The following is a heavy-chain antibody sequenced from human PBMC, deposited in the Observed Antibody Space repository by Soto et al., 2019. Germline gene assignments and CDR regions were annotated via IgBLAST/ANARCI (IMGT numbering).Heavy chain of an antibody. V-gene: IGHV3-49*03. CDR1: GFTFGDYA. J-gene: IGHJ4*02. Sequence: PGGSLRLSCTASGFTFGDYAMSWFRQAPGKGLEWVGFIRSKAYGGTTEYAASVKGRFTISRDDSKSIAYLQMNSLKTEDTAVYYCTRDVPYYYDSSGYSDYWGQGALVTVSS. CDR3: TRDVPYYYDSSGYSDY. CDR2: IRSKAYGGTT. D-gene: IGHD3-22*01.